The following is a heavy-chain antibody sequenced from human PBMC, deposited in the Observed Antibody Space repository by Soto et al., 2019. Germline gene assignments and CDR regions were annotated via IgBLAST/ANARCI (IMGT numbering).Heavy chain of an antibody. CDR3: ARDGSDSYGLDV. D-gene: IGHD3-10*01. CDR2: IYNGGNT. J-gene: IGHJ6*02. V-gene: IGHV4-4*07. CDR1: GGSISSYY. Sequence: PSETLSLTCTVSGGSISSYYWSWIRQSAGKGLEWIGRIYNGGNTQYNPSLKSRVTMSADTSKNQFSLGLNSVTAADTAVYYCARDGSDSYGLDVWGQGTTVTVSS.